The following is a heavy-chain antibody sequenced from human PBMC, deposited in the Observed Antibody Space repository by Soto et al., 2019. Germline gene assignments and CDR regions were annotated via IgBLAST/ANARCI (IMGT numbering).Heavy chain of an antibody. J-gene: IGHJ5*02. CDR1: GFTFSSYS. V-gene: IGHV3-21*01. CDR2: ISSSSSYI. CDR3: ARDLAYCGGDCWFDP. D-gene: IGHD2-21*02. Sequence: EVQLVESGGGLVKPGGSLRLSCAASGFTFSSYSMNWVRQAPGKGLEWVSSISSSSSYIYYADSVKGRFTISRDNAQNSLYLQMNSLRAEDTAVYYCARDLAYCGGDCWFDPWGQGTLVTVSS.